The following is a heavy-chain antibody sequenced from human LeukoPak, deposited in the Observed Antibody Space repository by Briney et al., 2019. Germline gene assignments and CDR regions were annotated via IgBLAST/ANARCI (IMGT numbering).Heavy chain of an antibody. D-gene: IGHD3-22*01. V-gene: IGHV1-18*01. CDR3: ARGCYYDSSGYYCYFDY. CDR1: GYTFTSYG. CDR2: ISAYNGNT. J-gene: IGHJ4*02. Sequence: ASVKVSCKASGYTFTSYGISWVRQAPGQGLEWMGWISAYNGNTNYAQKLQGRVTMTTDTSTSTAYMELRSLRSDGTAVYYCARGCYYDSSGYYCYFDYWGQGTLVTVSS.